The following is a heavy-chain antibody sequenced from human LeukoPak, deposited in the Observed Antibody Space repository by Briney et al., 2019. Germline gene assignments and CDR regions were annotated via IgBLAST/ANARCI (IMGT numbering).Heavy chain of an antibody. J-gene: IGHJ4*02. CDR1: GASINSGSYY. V-gene: IGHV4-61*02. Sequence: PSETLSLTCTVSGASINSGSYYWTWIRQPAGKGLEWIGRIYTSGSTNYNPSLKSRVTISLDTSKNHFSLKLDSVTAADTAVYYCARDGPSVYFDYWGQGTLVTVSS. CDR3: ARDGPSVYFDY. CDR2: IYTSGST.